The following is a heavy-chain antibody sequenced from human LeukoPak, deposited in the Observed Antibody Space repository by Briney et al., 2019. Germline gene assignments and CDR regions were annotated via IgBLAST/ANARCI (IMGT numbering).Heavy chain of an antibody. CDR1: GGSFSGYY. Sequence: SETLSLTCAVYGGSFSGYYWSWIRQPPGKGLEWIGEINHSGSTNYNPSLKSRVTISVDTSKNQFSLKLSSVTAADTAVYYCARRSSWGPANRFDPWGQGTLVTVSS. J-gene: IGHJ5*02. D-gene: IGHD2-2*01. CDR2: INHSGST. CDR3: ARRSSWGPANRFDP. V-gene: IGHV4-34*01.